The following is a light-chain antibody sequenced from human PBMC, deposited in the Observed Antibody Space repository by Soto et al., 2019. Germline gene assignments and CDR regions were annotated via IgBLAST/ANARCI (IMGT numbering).Light chain of an antibody. CDR1: QCISSW. CDR3: QQYNNYWT. J-gene: IGKJ1*01. Sequence: DIQMTQSPSTLSASVGDRVTITCRASQCISSWLAWYQQKPGKAPKLLIYDASSLESGVPSRFSGSGSATEFTLTNSSLQPDDFATYYCQQYNNYWTFGQGTRVEIK. CDR2: DAS. V-gene: IGKV1-5*01.